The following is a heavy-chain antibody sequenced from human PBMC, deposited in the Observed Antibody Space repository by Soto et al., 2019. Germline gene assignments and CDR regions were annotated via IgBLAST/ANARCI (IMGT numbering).Heavy chain of an antibody. V-gene: IGHV1-46*01. CDR2: AHPSGGDT. J-gene: IGHJ4*02. CDR3: ARARLDTNGFYDSYFFDQ. D-gene: IGHD2-8*01. CDR1: GYIFSNYD. Sequence: QVQLVQSGAEVRKPGAAVKVSCKASGYIFSNYDIHWGRQAPGQGREWMGIAHPSGGDTNYARQFRGRVTMTRDTSTSTVHMELSSLRSEDTAVYYCARARLDTNGFYDSYFFDQWGQGTLVSVSS.